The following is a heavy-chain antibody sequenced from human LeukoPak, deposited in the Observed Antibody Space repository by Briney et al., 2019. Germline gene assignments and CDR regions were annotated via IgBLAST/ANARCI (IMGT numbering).Heavy chain of an antibody. J-gene: IGHJ4*02. CDR3: AKDRRYCSSTSCYFTYYFDY. CDR1: GFTFSSYA. CDR2: ISGSGGST. Sequence: GGSLRLSCAASGFTFSSYAMSWVRQAPGKGLEWVSAISGSGGSTYYADSVKGRFTISRDNSENTLYLQMNSLRAEDTAVYYCAKDRRYCSSTSCYFTYYFDYWGQGTLVTVSS. D-gene: IGHD2-2*01. V-gene: IGHV3-23*01.